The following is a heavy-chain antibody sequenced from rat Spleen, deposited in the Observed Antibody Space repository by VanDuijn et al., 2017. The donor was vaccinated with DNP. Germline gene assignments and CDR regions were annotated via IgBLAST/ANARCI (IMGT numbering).Heavy chain of an antibody. J-gene: IGHJ2*01. CDR3: ARDESLDY. Sequence: EVQLVESGGGLVQPGRSLKLSCAASGFTFSDYNMAWVRQAPKKGLEWVATISSYGNSTYYRESVKGRFTISRNSAKSTLYLQMDSLRSEDTATDYCARDESLDYWGQGVMVTVSS. D-gene: IGHD3-8*01. CDR1: GFTFSDYN. CDR2: ISSYGNST. V-gene: IGHV5-7*01.